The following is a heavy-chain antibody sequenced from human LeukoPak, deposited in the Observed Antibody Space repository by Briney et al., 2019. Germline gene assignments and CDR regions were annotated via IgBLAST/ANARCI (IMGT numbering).Heavy chain of an antibody. J-gene: IGHJ3*02. Sequence: GASVKVSCKASGYTFTGYYMHWVRQAPGQGLEWMGWINPKSGGTNYAQKFQGRVTMTRDTSISTAYMELSRLRSDDTAVYYCASRGWDYYDSSGYAFDIWGQGTMVTVSS. V-gene: IGHV1-2*02. CDR3: ASRGWDYYDSSGYAFDI. D-gene: IGHD3-22*01. CDR1: GYTFTGYY. CDR2: INPKSGGT.